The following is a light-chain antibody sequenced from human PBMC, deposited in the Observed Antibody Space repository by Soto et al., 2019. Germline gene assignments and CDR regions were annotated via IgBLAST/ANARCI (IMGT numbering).Light chain of an antibody. CDR1: SSNIGSNY. CDR3: AAWDDSLSGYVV. J-gene: IGLJ2*01. V-gene: IGLV1-47*01. Sequence: QAVVTQPPSASGTPGQRVTISCSGSSSNIGSNYVYWYQQLPGTAPKLLIHRNNQRPSGVPDRFSGSKSGTSASLAISGLRSEDEADYYCAAWDDSLSGYVVFGGGTKLTVL. CDR2: RNN.